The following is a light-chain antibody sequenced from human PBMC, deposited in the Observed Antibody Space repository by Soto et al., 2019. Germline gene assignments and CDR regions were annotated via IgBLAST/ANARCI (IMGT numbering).Light chain of an antibody. Sequence: DMRLTQSPSSLSPSVAYRVTITCRASQSVSSYLDWYQQKPGKAPKLLIYGVSSLQSGVPSRFSGSGSGTDFTLTISSLQSEDFAAYYCQQCYSRRNTFGQGTRVDIK. J-gene: IGKJ5*01. V-gene: IGKV1-39*01. CDR2: GVS. CDR1: QSVSSY. CDR3: QQCYSRRNT.